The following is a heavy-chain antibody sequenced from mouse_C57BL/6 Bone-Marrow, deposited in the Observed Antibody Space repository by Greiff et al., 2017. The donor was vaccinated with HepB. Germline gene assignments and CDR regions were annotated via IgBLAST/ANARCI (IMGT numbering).Heavy chain of an antibody. J-gene: IGHJ4*01. D-gene: IGHD3-1*01. CDR1: GFNFTNSY. CDR2: IDPANGNT. Sequence: VQLQQSVAELVRPGASVKLSCKASGFNFTNSYMHWVKQRPEQGLEWIGRIDPANGNTKYAPKFQGKATITADTSSSTAYLQLSSLTSEDTAICSCAGSTDVVDYWGQGTSVTVSS. V-gene: IGHV14-3*01. CDR3: AGSTDVVDY.